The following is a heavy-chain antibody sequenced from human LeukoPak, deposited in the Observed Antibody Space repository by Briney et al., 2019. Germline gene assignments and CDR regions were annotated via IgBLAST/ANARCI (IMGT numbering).Heavy chain of an antibody. J-gene: IGHJ4*02. CDR2: ISGSGGST. V-gene: IGHV3-23*01. Sequence: PGGSLRLSCAASGFTFSSYGMSWVRQAPGKGLEWVSAISGSGGSTYYADSVKGRFTISRDNSKNTLYLQMNSLRAEDTAVYYCAKALHSSGYYDYWGQGTLVTVSS. CDR1: GFTFSSYG. D-gene: IGHD3-22*01. CDR3: AKALHSSGYYDY.